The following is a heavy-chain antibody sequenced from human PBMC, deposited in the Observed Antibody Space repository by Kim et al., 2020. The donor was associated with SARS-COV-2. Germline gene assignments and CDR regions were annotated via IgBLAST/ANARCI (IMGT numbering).Heavy chain of an antibody. V-gene: IGHV3-23*01. J-gene: IGHJ6*01. CDR2: ITGSGGTT. D-gene: IGHD2-2*01. Sequence: GGSLRLSCVASGFTFSIYAMGWVRQAPGKGLEWVSAITGSGGTTYYADSVRGRFTISRDNSKNTLYLQMSSLRADDTAVYYCAKTYARSYYYYFGMDVWG. CDR1: GFTFSIYA. CDR3: AKTYARSYYYYFGMDV.